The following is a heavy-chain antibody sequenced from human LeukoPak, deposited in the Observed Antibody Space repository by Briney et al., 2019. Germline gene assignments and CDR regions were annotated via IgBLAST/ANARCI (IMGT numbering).Heavy chain of an antibody. CDR2: IYPGDSDT. CDR3: ARRYDNSDYWVY. D-gene: IGHD3-22*01. J-gene: IGHJ4*02. V-gene: IGHV5-51*01. CDR1: GYSFTSYW. Sequence: GESLKISCKGSGYSFTSYWIGWVRQMPGEGLEWMGVIYPGDSDTRYSPSFQGQVTISADKSISTACLQWSSLKASDTGIYYCARRYDNSDYWVYWGQGTLVTVSS.